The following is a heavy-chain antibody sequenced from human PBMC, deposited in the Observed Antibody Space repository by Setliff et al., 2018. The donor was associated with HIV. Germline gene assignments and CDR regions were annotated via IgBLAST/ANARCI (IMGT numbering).Heavy chain of an antibody. V-gene: IGHV1-46*01. CDR2: INPTGDIT. J-gene: IGHJ5*02. CDR3: ARDPRHYYDTTGYSPYNWFDP. D-gene: IGHD3-22*01. CDR1: GYTFSSNY. Sequence: ASVKVSCKASGYTFSSNYMHWVRQAPGQGLEWMGLINPTGDITFYPQKFQARVTMTRDTSINTAYLELSKLRSDDTAVYYCARDPRHYYDTTGYSPYNWFDPWGQGTLVTVSS.